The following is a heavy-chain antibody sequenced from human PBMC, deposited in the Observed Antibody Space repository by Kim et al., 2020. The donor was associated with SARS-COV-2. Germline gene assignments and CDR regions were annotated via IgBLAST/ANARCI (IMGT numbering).Heavy chain of an antibody. CDR1: GGSISSSSYY. Sequence: SETLSLTCTVSGGSISSSSYYWGWIRQPPGKGLEWIGSIYYSGSTYYNPSLKSRVTISVDTSKNQFSLKLSSVTAADTAVYYCARHLTTVTTTAFDIWGQGTMVTVSS. D-gene: IGHD4-17*01. J-gene: IGHJ3*02. CDR2: IYYSGST. V-gene: IGHV4-39*01. CDR3: ARHLTTVTTTAFDI.